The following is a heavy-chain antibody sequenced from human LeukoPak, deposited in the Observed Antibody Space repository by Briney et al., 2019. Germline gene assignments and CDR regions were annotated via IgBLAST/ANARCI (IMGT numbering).Heavy chain of an antibody. V-gene: IGHV3-11*01. CDR2: ISVGGSTV. CDR3: ARDRQFRLHDP. CDR1: GFTFSDYY. D-gene: IGHD3-16*01. Sequence: PGGSLRLSCTASGFTFSDYYMSWIRQAPGKGLEWRSYISVGGSTVSYAESVKGRFTISRDNAKNSVFLQIDGLRVEDTAMYYCARDRQFRLHDPWGQGILVTVSS. J-gene: IGHJ5*02.